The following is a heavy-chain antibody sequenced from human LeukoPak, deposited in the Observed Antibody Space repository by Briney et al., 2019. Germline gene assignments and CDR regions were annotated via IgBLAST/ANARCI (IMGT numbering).Heavy chain of an antibody. CDR3: ARDGLSSSWYTGNWFDP. CDR2: ISYDGSNK. V-gene: IGHV3-30*03. J-gene: IGHJ5*02. Sequence: PGRSLRLSCAASGFTFSSYGMHWVRQAPGKGLEWVAVISYDGSNKYYADSVKGRFTISRDNSKNTLYLQMNSLRAEDTAVYYCARDGLSSSWYTGNWFDPWGQGTLVTVSS. D-gene: IGHD6-13*01. CDR1: GFTFSSYG.